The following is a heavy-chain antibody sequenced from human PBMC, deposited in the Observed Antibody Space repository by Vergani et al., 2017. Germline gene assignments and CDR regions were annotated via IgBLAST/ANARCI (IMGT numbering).Heavy chain of an antibody. CDR3: TRHVPCGDGACLHCDH. CDR2: INPIDSKI. D-gene: IGHD2-21*01. J-gene: IGHJ4*02. Sequence: EVMLVLSGAEVKKPGESLKISCKYSESSFISNEIAWVRQMSGKGLQWMGNINPIDSKIAYSPSFQGQAIMSLDKSITTAYLQWRSLKASDTAIYYCTRHVPCGDGACLHCDHWGQGTQVTVSS. CDR1: ESSFISNE. V-gene: IGHV5-51*01.